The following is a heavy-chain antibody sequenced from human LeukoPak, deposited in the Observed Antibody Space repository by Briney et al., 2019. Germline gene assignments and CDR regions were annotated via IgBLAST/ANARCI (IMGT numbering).Heavy chain of an antibody. CDR1: GFTFGSYA. Sequence: GGSLRLSCEASGFTFGSYAMYWVRQAPGKGLEWVAGIFGSGGSAHYTDSAKGRFTISRDNSKNTVYLQINSLRAEDTAVYYCGKTTTGYSSGQKPAWPVDYWGQGTLVTVSS. CDR3: GKTTTGYSSGQKPAWPVDY. J-gene: IGHJ4*02. CDR2: IFGSGGSA. V-gene: IGHV3-23*01. D-gene: IGHD6-19*01.